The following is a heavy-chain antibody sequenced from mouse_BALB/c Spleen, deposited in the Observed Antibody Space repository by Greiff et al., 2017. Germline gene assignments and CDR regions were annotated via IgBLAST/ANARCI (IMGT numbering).Heavy chain of an antibody. D-gene: IGHD2-14*01. CDR1: GFTFSDYY. Sequence: VQLKESGGGLVKPGGSLKLSCAASGFTFSDYYMYWVRQTPEKRLEWVATISDGGSYTYYPDSVKGRFTISRDNAKNNLYLQMSSLKSEDTAMYYCARDNYRYDGWFAYWGQGTLVTVSA. CDR3: ARDNYRYDGWFAY. V-gene: IGHV5-4*02. J-gene: IGHJ3*01. CDR2: ISDGGSYT.